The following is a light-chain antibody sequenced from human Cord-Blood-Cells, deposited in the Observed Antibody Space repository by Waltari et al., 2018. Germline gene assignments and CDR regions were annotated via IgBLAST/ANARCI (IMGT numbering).Light chain of an antibody. J-gene: IGLJ2*01. CDR3: CSYAGSSTLGV. V-gene: IGLV2-23*01. CDR2: EGS. CDR1: SSDVWSYNI. Sequence: QSALTQPASVSGSPGQSITISCTGTSSDVWSYNIVSWYQQHPGKAPKLMIYEGSKRPSGVSNRFSGSKSGNTASLTISGLQAEDEADYYCCSYAGSSTLGVFGGGTKLTVL.